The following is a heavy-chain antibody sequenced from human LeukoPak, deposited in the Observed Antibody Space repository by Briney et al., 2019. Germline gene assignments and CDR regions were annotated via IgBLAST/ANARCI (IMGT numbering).Heavy chain of an antibody. J-gene: IGHJ3*01. D-gene: IGHD3-22*01. Sequence: TSVKVSCKASGFTFTSSAVQWVRQARGQRLEWIGWIVVGSGNTNYAQKFQERVTITRDLSTSLVYMELSSLRSEDTAVYYCAAEAAYYYDSRDAFDVWGQGTMVTVSS. CDR2: IVVGSGNT. V-gene: IGHV1-58*01. CDR1: GFTFTSSA. CDR3: AAEAAYYYDSRDAFDV.